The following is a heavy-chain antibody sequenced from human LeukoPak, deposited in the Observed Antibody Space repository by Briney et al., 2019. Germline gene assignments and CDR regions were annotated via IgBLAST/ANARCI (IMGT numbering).Heavy chain of an antibody. CDR3: ARDLPLVVPAAMGAPEGFDY. V-gene: IGHV1-18*01. CDR2: IIAYNGNT. D-gene: IGHD2-2*01. Sequence: ASVKVSCKASGYTFTSYGISWVRQAPGQGLEWMGWIIAYNGNTNYAKKLRGRVTMTTDTSTRTAYMELRSPRSDDTAVYYCARDLPLVVPAAMGAPEGFDYWGQGTLVTVSS. CDR1: GYTFTSYG. J-gene: IGHJ4*02.